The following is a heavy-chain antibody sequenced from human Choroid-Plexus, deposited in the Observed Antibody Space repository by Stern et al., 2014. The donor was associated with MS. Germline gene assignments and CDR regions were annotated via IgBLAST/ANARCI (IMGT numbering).Heavy chain of an antibody. CDR1: GFTFGSCA. J-gene: IGHJ5*02. Sequence: VQLVESGGGVVQPGRPLRLSCVASGFTFGSCAMHWVRQAPGKGLEGVAGVSYDGSNKYCADSVKGRFTISRDNSQNTLYMQMSSLRPEDTAVYYCAKDRQYLTYFFDHWGQGSLVTVSS. V-gene: IGHV3-30*18. CDR3: AKDRQYLTYFFDH. D-gene: IGHD2/OR15-2a*01. CDR2: VSYDGSNK.